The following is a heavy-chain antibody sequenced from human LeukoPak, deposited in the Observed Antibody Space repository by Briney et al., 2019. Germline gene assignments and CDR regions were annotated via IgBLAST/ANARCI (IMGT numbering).Heavy chain of an antibody. V-gene: IGHV3-53*01. J-gene: IGHJ4*02. CDR1: GFTVSNNY. Sequence: GGSLRLSCAASGFTVSNNYMSWVRQAPGKGLEWVSIIYGDGDTTYYAGSVKGRFTISRDNSKNTQFLQMNSLRPEDTAVYYCASHWGGYWGQGTLVTVSS. CDR3: ASHWGGY. CDR2: IYGDGDTT. D-gene: IGHD3-16*01.